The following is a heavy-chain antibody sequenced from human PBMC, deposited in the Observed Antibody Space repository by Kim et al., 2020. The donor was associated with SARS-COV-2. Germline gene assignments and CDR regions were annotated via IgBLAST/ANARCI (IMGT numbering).Heavy chain of an antibody. CDR1: GFTFSSYA. V-gene: IGHV3-23*01. J-gene: IGHJ4*02. Sequence: GGSLRLSCAASGFTFSSYAMSWVRQAPGKGLEWVSAISGSGGSTYYADSVKGRFTISRDNAKNTLYLQMNSLRAEDTAVYYCAKDRFPGYPTRGYFDYWGQGTLVTVSP. CDR2: ISGSGGST. D-gene: IGHD6-25*01. CDR3: AKDRFPGYPTRGYFDY.